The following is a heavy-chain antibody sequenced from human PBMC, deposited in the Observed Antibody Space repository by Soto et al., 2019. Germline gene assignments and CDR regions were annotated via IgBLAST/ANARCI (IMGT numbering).Heavy chain of an antibody. J-gene: IGHJ4*02. CDR1: GFTFSSYA. CDR2: ISYDGSNK. D-gene: IGHD3-3*01. V-gene: IGHV3-30-3*01. CDR3: ARDKRDLRFLEWSYYFDY. Sequence: QVQLVESGGGVVQPGRSLRLSCAASGFTFSSYAMHWVRQAPGKGLDWVAVISYDGSNKYYADSLKGRFTISGDNSKNTLYLQMNSLRAEDTAVYYCARDKRDLRFLEWSYYFDYWGQGTLVTVSS.